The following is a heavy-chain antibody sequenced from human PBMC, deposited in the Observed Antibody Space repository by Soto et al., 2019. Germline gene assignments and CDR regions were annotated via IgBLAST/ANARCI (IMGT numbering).Heavy chain of an antibody. J-gene: IGHJ6*03. CDR1: GYTFTGYY. D-gene: IGHD2-15*01. V-gene: IGHV1-2*04. Sequence: ASVKVSCKASGYTFTGYYMHWVRQAPGQGLEWMGWINPNSGGTNYAQKFQGWVTMTRDTSISTAYMELSRLRSDDTAVYYCARDRGRVVVAATDYYYYYLDVWRKGPTVTVSS. CDR3: ARDRGRVVVAATDYYYYYLDV. CDR2: INPNSGGT.